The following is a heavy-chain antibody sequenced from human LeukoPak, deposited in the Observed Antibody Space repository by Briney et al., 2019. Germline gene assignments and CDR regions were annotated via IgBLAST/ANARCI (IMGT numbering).Heavy chain of an antibody. V-gene: IGHV3-64*02. Sequence: RGSLRLSCAASGFTFNIHAMHWVRQAPGKGLEYVSGLNSNGGATYYSDSVQARFVISRDNSKNTLYLQMDRLRTEDTAVYYCARSPTTGWYYFEDWGQGTLVTVSS. CDR1: GFTFNIHA. D-gene: IGHD6-19*01. CDR2: LNSNGGAT. CDR3: ARSPTTGWYYFED. J-gene: IGHJ4*02.